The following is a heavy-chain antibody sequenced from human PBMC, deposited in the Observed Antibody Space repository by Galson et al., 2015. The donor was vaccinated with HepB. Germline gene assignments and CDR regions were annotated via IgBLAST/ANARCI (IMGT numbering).Heavy chain of an antibody. V-gene: IGHV3-30*04. CDR1: GFTFSGYV. CDR3: ARGAVMATIGNYFDS. CDR2: ISYDGSNK. Sequence: SLRLSCAVSGFTFSGYVMHWVRQAPGKGLEWVTVISYDGSNKYYAESVKGRFTISRDNSKDTLYLRMNSLRAEDTAVYYCARGAVMATIGNYFDSWGQGTLVTVSS. J-gene: IGHJ4*02. D-gene: IGHD5-24*01.